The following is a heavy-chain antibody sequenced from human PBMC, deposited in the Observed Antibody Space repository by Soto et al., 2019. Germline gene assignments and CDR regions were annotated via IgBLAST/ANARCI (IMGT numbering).Heavy chain of an antibody. D-gene: IGHD3-3*01. CDR3: TSYAFRGAPKAGAFDY. V-gene: IGHV3-23*01. J-gene: IGHJ4*02. CDR2: ITVDGAGT. Sequence: PGGSLRLSCADPGFTFTTPNMTWVRQPPGRGLEWVSTITVDGAGTYYAACVRGRFAVSRDNSKNTLYLQMNSLRAEDTALYYCTSYAFRGAPKAGAFDYWGQGSLVTVSS. CDR1: GFTFTTPN.